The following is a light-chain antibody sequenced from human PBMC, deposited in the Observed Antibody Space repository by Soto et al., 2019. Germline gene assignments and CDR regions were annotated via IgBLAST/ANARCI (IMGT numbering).Light chain of an antibody. J-gene: IGLJ2*01. V-gene: IGLV2-14*01. CDR1: SSDVGGYNY. CDR3: GSYTSREVQV. Sequence: QSALTQPASVSGSPGQSITISCTGTSSDVGGYNYVSWYQQHPGKAPKLMIYDVSKRPSGVSNRFSGSESGNTASLTISGLQAEDEADYYCGSYTSREVQVFGGGTKLTVL. CDR2: DVS.